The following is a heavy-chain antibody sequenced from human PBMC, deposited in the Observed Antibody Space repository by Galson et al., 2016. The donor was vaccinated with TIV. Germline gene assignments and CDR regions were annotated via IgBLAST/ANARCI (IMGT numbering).Heavy chain of an antibody. CDR3: ARERRHCGNECFLQYYYGMDV. D-gene: IGHD4-23*01. CDR2: IHTGGNT. CDR1: GFPFSDNY. Sequence: SLRLSCAGSGFPFSDNYMTWVRRAPGKGLEWVSIIHTGGNTNYADSVRGRFTISRDNAKNTVYLQMSRLRAEDAAVYYCARERRHCGNECFLQYYYGMDVWGQGTTVTVSS. J-gene: IGHJ6*02. V-gene: IGHV3-66*02.